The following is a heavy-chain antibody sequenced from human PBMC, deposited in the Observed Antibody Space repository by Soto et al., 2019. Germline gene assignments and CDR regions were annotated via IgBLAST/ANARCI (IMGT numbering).Heavy chain of an antibody. D-gene: IGHD3-10*01. V-gene: IGHV3-48*01. Sequence: GGSLRLSCAASGFTFSTYSMNWVRQAPGKGLEWVSYISSSSTTIYYADSVKGRFTISRDNAKNSLYLQMNSLRAEDTAVYYCARVMLERIWFGESETYYFDYWGQGTQVTVSS. J-gene: IGHJ4*02. CDR3: ARVMLERIWFGESETYYFDY. CDR2: ISSSSTTI. CDR1: GFTFSTYS.